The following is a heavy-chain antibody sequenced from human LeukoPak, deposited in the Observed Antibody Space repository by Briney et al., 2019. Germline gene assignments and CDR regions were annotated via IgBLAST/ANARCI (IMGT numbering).Heavy chain of an antibody. Sequence: GGSLRLSCAASGFRFTFSSFGMHWVRQARGNGLEWVSSISDSGSYIYYADSVKGRFTISRDNAKNSLLLQMNSLRAEDTAVYYCARVGCSGGGCPIDYWGQGTLVTVSS. CDR1: GFRFTFSSFG. D-gene: IGHD2-15*01. V-gene: IGHV3-21*01. CDR3: ARVGCSGGGCPIDY. J-gene: IGHJ4*02. CDR2: ISDSGSYI.